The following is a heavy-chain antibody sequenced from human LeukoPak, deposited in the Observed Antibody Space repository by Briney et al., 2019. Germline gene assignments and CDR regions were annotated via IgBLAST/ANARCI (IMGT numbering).Heavy chain of an antibody. D-gene: IGHD6-19*01. V-gene: IGHV3-66*01. J-gene: IGHJ4*02. Sequence: GGSLRLSCAASGFTVSSNYMGWVRQAPGKGLEWVSVIYSGGDTYYTDSVKGRFTISRDNSKNMIYLEMTSLKAEDTAVYYCAKERNLEIAVAGTIFDYWGQGTLVTVSS. CDR3: AKERNLEIAVAGTIFDY. CDR1: GFTVSSNY. CDR2: IYSGGDT.